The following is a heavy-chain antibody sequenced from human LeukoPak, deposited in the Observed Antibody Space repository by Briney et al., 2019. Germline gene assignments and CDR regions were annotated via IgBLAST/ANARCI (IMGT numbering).Heavy chain of an antibody. CDR2: IWFDGINK. CDR3: ATGATSGSEAFDI. V-gene: IGHV3-33*01. Sequence: GGSLRLSCAASGFTFSNYGMHWVRRAPGKGLEWVAVIWFDGINKYYADSVKGRFTISRDNSKNTLFLQMNSLRAEDTAVYYCATGATSGSEAFDIWGQGTMVTVSS. CDR1: GFTFSNYG. J-gene: IGHJ3*02. D-gene: IGHD1-26*01.